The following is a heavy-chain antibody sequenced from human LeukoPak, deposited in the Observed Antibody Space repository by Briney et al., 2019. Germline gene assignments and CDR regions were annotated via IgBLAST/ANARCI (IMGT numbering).Heavy chain of an antibody. D-gene: IGHD4-23*01. CDR3: ARGGGYYFDY. J-gene: IGHJ4*02. V-gene: IGHV4-59*02. CDR2: IYYSGST. CDR1: GGSVSSYY. Sequence: SETLSLTCTVSGGSVSSYYWSWIRQPPGKGLEWIGYIYYSGSTNYNPSLKSRVTMSVDTSKNQFSLKLNSVTAADTAVYYCARGGGYYFDYWGQGTLVTVSS.